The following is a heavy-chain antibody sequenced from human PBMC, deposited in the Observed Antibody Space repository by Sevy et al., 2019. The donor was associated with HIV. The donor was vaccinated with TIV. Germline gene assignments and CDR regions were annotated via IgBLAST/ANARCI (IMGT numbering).Heavy chain of an antibody. CDR1: GFTFSSYW. CDR3: ARDPSYYDSSGYYNGYFDY. V-gene: IGHV3-7*01. Sequence: GGCLRLSCAASGFTFSSYWMSWVRQAPGKGLEWVANIKQDGSEKYYVDSVKGRFTISRDNAKNSLYLQMNSLRAEDTAVYYCARDPSYYDSSGYYNGYFDYWGQGTLVTVSS. D-gene: IGHD3-22*01. J-gene: IGHJ4*02. CDR2: IKQDGSEK.